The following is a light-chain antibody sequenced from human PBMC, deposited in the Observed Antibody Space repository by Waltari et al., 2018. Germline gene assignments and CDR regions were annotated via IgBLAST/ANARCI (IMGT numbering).Light chain of an antibody. J-gene: IGLJ3*02. V-gene: IGLV8-61*01. Sequence: QTVVTQEPSLSVSPGGTVTLTCALSSGSLSSTSYASWYQHTPGPAPRTLIHKFHTRSSGVPDRFSGSTLGNKAALTITVAQADDESDYYCLLYMGSGIWVFGGGTKLTVI. CDR1: SGSLSSTSY. CDR2: KFH. CDR3: LLYMGSGIWV.